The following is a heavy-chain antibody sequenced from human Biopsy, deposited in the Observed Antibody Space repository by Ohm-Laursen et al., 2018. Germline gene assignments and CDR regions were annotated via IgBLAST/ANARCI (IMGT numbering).Heavy chain of an antibody. CDR3: VRHGLRLGPKKDWFDT. J-gene: IGHJ5*02. Sequence: GTLSLTCTVSGDSISSSNFYWAWIRQPPGKGLEWIGSMHNSGSTYYNPSLKSRATISIDTSKNQFSLKLTSMTAADTTVYFCVRHGLRLGPKKDWFDTWGQGTLVTVSS. CDR1: GDSISSSNFY. D-gene: IGHD3-16*01. V-gene: IGHV4-39*01. CDR2: MHNSGST.